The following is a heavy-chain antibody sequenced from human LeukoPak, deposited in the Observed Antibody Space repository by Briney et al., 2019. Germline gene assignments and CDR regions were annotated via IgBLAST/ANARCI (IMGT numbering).Heavy chain of an antibody. CDR1: GFTFSNYN. D-gene: IGHD4-17*01. J-gene: IGHJ4*02. Sequence: GGSLRLSCAASGFTFSNYNMNWVRQAPGKGLEWVSSIRSSTTYVYYADSVKGRFTISRDNAKNSLYLQMNSLRAEDTAVYYCARGYYGDPSQVYYFDYWGQGTLVTVSS. CDR2: IRSSTTYV. CDR3: ARGYYGDPSQVYYFDY. V-gene: IGHV3-21*01.